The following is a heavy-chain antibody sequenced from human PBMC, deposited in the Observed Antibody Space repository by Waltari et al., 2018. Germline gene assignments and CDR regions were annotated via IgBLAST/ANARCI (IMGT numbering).Heavy chain of an antibody. CDR2: VYHDGTT. D-gene: IGHD2-2*03. CDR3: SRQVLGYCTSAACRRLES. CDR1: GYAVNSGFY. Sequence: QVQLLESGPGLVKSSETLSLTCDVSGYAVNSGFYWGWIRQAPGEGRGGVATVYHDGTTFYNPSLKSRLYVSMDTSKNQISLTLKSVTAADTAVYYCSRQVLGYCTSAACRRLESWGQGTLVTVSS. V-gene: IGHV4-38-2*01. J-gene: IGHJ4*02.